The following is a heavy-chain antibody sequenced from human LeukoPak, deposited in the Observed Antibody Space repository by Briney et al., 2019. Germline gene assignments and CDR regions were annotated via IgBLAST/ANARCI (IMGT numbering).Heavy chain of an antibody. CDR1: GGPISSTNW. J-gene: IGHJ5*01. CDR2: ISLTGET. CDR3: SRESGAFCPFGS. Sequence: TSETLSLTCGVSGGPISSTNWWSCVRQPPGQGLKWIAVISLTGETNYTPTLNARVTMSLDESRNQLTLDLTSVTAADTAIYCCSRESGAFCPFGSWGQGTLVTVPP. D-gene: IGHD1-26*01. V-gene: IGHV4/OR15-8*02.